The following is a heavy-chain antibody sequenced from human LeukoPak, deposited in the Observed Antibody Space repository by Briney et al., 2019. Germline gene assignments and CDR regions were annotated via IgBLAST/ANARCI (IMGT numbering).Heavy chain of an antibody. Sequence: GGSLRLSCAASGFTFDDYGMSWVRQAPGKGLEWVSGINWNGGSTGYTDSVKGRFTVSRDNAKNSLYLQMNSLRAEDTAVYYCARVWNEFDGSYAYWGQGTLVTVSS. D-gene: IGHD1-26*01. J-gene: IGHJ4*02. CDR2: INWNGGST. CDR1: GFTFDDYG. CDR3: ARVWNEFDGSYAY. V-gene: IGHV3-20*04.